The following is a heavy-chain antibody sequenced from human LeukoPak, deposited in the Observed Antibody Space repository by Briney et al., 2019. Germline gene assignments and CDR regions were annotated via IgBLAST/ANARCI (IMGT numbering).Heavy chain of an antibody. J-gene: IGHJ4*02. D-gene: IGHD5-18*01. CDR2: MNPNSGNT. CDR3: ARARGYSYSSPFDY. Sequence: ASVKVSCKASGYTFTSYDINWVRQATGQGLEWMGWMNPNSGNTGYAQKFQGRVTMTRNTSISTAYMELSSLRSEDTAVYYCARARGYSYSSPFDYWGQGTLVTVSS. V-gene: IGHV1-8*01. CDR1: GYTFTSYD.